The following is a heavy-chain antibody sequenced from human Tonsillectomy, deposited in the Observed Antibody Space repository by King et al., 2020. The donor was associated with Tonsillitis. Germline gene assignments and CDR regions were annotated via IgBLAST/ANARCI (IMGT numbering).Heavy chain of an antibody. V-gene: IGHV4-30-2*01. CDR1: YS. CDR2: IYHSGST. J-gene: IGHJ4*02. Sequence: YSWSWIRHPPGKGLEWIRYIYHSGSTYSNPSLKSRVTISIDRSTNQFSLKLSSVTAADTSVYYCDREDGDYAPEFWGWGTMVTVS. CDR3: DREDGDYAPEF. D-gene: IGHD4-17*01.